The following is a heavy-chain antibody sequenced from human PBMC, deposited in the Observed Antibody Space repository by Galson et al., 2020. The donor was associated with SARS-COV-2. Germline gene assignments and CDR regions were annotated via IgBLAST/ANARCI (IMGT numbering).Heavy chain of an antibody. CDR2: IRRSGDDI. CDR3: ARSKHYYDIAGYYYVGSGDAFDV. D-gene: IGHD3-22*01. J-gene: IGHJ3*01. CDR1: GFTFSDST. V-gene: IGHV3-21*01. Sequence: GGSLRLSCAASGFTFSDSTINWFRQAPGKGLEWVSSIRRSGDDIYSADSVRGRSTTTRENTQNSLFLQMDSLTAEDAAVYYCARSKHYYDIAGYYYVGSGDAFDVWGQGTVVTVSS.